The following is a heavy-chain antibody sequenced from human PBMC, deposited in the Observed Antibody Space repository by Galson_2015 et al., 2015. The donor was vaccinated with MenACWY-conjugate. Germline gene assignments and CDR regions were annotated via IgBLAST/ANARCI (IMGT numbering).Heavy chain of an antibody. V-gene: IGHV5-51*01. CDR1: GYTFTTYW. CDR3: ASAYDCNFHWGY. D-gene: IGHD2-21*01. Sequence: QSGAEVKKPGESLQISCKGSGYTFTTYWIAWVRQMPGKGLEWMGIIYLVDPITKYNPSFQGQVTVSADRAISTAYLQWTSLQASDTAIYYCASAYDCNFHWGYWGQGTLVTVSS. CDR2: IYLVDPIT. J-gene: IGHJ4*02.